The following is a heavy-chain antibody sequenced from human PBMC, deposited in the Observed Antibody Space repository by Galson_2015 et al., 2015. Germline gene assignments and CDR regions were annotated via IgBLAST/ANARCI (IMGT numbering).Heavy chain of an antibody. CDR2: ISAYNGNT. CDR3: AREAEYCSGGSCYSGPGY. J-gene: IGHJ4*02. D-gene: IGHD2-15*01. V-gene: IGHV1-18*01. Sequence: SVKVSCKASGYTFTSYGILWVRQAPGHGLEWMGWISAYNGNTNYAQNLQGRVTMTTDTSTSTAYMGLRSLRSDDTAVYYCAREAEYCSGGSCYSGPGYWGQGTLVTVSS. CDR1: GYTFTSYG.